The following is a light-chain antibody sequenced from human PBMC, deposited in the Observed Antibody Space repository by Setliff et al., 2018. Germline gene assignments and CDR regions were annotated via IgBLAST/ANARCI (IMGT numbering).Light chain of an antibody. Sequence: AIQLTQSPSSLSASVGDRVTISCRASQGIASGLAWYQQKPGRPPKVLISDASSLETGVPSRFSGSGSGTDFTLTITGLQPEDFATYYCQQFKKYPLTFGGGPRWIS. J-gene: IGKJ4*01. CDR3: QQFKKYPLT. CDR2: DAS. CDR1: QGIASG. V-gene: IGKV1D-13*01.